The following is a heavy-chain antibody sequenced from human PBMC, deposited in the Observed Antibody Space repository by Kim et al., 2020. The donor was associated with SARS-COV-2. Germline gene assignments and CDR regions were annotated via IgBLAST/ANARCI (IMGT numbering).Heavy chain of an antibody. D-gene: IGHD3-22*01. J-gene: IGHJ4*02. CDR3: ARVVNDSSGYRLDY. V-gene: IGHV3-30*01. Sequence: ADSVKGRFTISRDNSKNTLYLQMNSLRAEDTAGYYCARVVNDSSGYRLDYWGQGTLVTVSS.